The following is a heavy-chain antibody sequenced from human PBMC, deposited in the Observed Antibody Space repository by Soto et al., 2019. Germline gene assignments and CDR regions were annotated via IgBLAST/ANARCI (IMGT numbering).Heavy chain of an antibody. J-gene: IGHJ4*02. V-gene: IGHV1-3*01. CDR3: ARDREYQLTFDY. CDR1: GYTFSNFA. D-gene: IGHD2-2*01. CDR2: INAGNGNT. Sequence: ASVKVSCKASGYTFSNFAMHWVRQAPGQRLEWMGWINAGNGNTKYSQKFQGRVTITRDTSASTAYMELSSLRSEDTAVYYCARDREYQLTFDYWGQGTLVTVSS.